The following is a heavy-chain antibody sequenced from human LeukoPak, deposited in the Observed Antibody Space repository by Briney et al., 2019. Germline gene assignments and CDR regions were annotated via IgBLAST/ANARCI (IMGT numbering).Heavy chain of an antibody. CDR3: ARGGEYYYGSGTYYFDY. CDR1: GYTFTGYY. CDR2: INPNSGGT. Sequence: ASVKVSCKASGYTFTGYYMRWVRQAPGQGLEWMGWINPNSGGTNYAQKFQGRVTMTRDTSISTAYMELSRLRSDDTAVYYCARGGEYYYGSGTYYFDYWGQGTLVTVSS. V-gene: IGHV1-2*02. J-gene: IGHJ4*02. D-gene: IGHD3-10*01.